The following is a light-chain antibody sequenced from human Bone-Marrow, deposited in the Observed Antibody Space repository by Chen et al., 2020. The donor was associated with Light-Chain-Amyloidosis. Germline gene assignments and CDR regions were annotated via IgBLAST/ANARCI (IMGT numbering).Light chain of an antibody. V-gene: IGLV3-21*02. CDR1: NIGSTR. J-gene: IGLJ3*02. CDR3: QVWDRSSDRPV. Sequence: SYVMTQPSSVSLAPGQTAMIACGGNNIGSTRVHWYQQTPGQAPLLVVYDDSDRSSGIPERLSGSNSGNTATLTISRVEAGDEADYYCQVWDRSSDRPVFGGGTKLTVL. CDR2: DDS.